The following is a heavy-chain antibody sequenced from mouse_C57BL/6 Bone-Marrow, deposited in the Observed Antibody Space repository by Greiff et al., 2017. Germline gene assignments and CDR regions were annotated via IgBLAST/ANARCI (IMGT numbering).Heavy chain of an antibody. CDR3: ARPLLTVVPDFDY. J-gene: IGHJ2*01. Sequence: QVQLQQPGAELVKPGASVKMSCKASGYTFTSYWITWVKQRPGQGLEWIGDIYPGSGSTNYNEKFKSKATLTVDTSSSTAYMQLSSLTSEDSAVYYCARPLLTVVPDFDYWGQGTTLTVSS. D-gene: IGHD1-1*01. CDR1: GYTFTSYW. V-gene: IGHV1-55*01. CDR2: IYPGSGST.